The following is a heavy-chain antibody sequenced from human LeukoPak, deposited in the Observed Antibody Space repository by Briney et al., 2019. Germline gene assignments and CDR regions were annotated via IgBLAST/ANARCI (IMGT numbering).Heavy chain of an antibody. V-gene: IGHV5-51*01. J-gene: IGHJ6*02. D-gene: IGHD4-17*01. CDR2: IYPGDSDT. CDR3: ARQGNTVTTGCFYYSAMDV. CDR1: GFSFPNYW. Sequence: GESLKISCKGSGFSFPNYWIGWVRQMPGKGLEWMGIIYPGDSDTRYSPSFQGQVTISADKSISAAYLQWSSLKASDTALYYCARQGNTVTTGCFYYSAMDVWGQGTTVTVSS.